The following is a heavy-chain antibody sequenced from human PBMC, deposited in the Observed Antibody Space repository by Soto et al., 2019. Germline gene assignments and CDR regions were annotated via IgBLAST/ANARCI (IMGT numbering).Heavy chain of an antibody. V-gene: IGHV3-23*01. Sequence: PGGSLRLSCAASGFTFSSYAMSWVRQAPGKGLEWVSAISGSGGSTYYADSVKGRFTISRDNSKNTLYLQMNSLRAEDTAVYYCAKASMVRGVYYYGMDVWGQGTTVTVSS. D-gene: IGHD3-10*01. CDR3: AKASMVRGVYYYGMDV. CDR1: GFTFSSYA. J-gene: IGHJ6*02. CDR2: ISGSGGST.